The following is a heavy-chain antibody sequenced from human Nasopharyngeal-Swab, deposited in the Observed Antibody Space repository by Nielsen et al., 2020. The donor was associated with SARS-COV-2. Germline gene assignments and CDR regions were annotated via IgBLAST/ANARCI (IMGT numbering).Heavy chain of an antibody. Sequence: GPTLAKPTPTLRLTCTFPGLSHSTSGMCVTWVRQPPGTALEWIALNDWCDDKYYSTSLKTRLTISKDTSINQVVLTMANMAPGDTATYYCGRISPHDFHIDYWGQGTLVTVSS. CDR3: GRISPHDFHIDY. CDR1: GLSHSTSGMC. D-gene: IGHD2-21*02. J-gene: IGHJ4*02. CDR2: NDWCDDK. V-gene: IGHV2-70*20.